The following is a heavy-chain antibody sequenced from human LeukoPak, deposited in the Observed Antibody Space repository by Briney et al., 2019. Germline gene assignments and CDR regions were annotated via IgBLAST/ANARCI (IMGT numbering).Heavy chain of an antibody. CDR1: GYTFTGYY. V-gene: IGHV1-2*04. J-gene: IGHJ4*02. CDR2: INPNSGGT. Sequence: ASVKVSCKASGYTFTGYYMHWVRQAPGQGLEWMGWINPNSGGTNYAQKFQGWVTMTRDTSICTAYMELSRLRSDDTAVYYCARDLGYSGYEDWGQGTLVTVSS. CDR3: ARDLGYSGYED. D-gene: IGHD5-12*01.